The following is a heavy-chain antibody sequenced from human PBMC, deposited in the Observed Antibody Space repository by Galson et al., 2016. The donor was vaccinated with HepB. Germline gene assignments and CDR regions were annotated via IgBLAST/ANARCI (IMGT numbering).Heavy chain of an antibody. V-gene: IGHV3-13*01. J-gene: IGHJ6*04. Sequence: SLRLSCAASGLTFSKCDMHWVRQPTGKGLEWVSAIGTAGDTYYPGSVRGRFTISRDKAKNSLYLQMNCLTAGDTAVYYCARGKFDCSGGTCRYYGLDVWGKGTAVTVSS. CDR3: ARGKFDCSGGTCRYYGLDV. CDR1: GLTFSKCD. D-gene: IGHD2-15*01. CDR2: IGTAGDT.